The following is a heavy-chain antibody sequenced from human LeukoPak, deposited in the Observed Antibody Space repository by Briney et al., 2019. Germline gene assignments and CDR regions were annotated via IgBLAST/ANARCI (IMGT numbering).Heavy chain of an antibody. CDR3: AVLHYYAMDV. CDR1: GFTFDDYA. V-gene: IGHV3-9*01. CDR2: ISWNSGTK. Sequence: GGPLRLSCAASGFTFDDYAMHWVRQAPGKGLEWVSGISWNSGTKGYADSVKGRFTISRDNAKNSLYLQMNSLRGEDAALYYCAVLHYYAMDVWGQGTTVTVSS. J-gene: IGHJ6*02. D-gene: IGHD2-8*01.